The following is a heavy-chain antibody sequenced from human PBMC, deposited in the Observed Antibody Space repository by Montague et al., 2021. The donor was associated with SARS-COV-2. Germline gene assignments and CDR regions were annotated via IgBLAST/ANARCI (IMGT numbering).Heavy chain of an antibody. CDR3: VRRRSRDGYGTDGIDI. J-gene: IGHJ3*02. CDR1: GSSLTTSGEA. D-gene: IGHD5-24*01. V-gene: IGHV2-5*01. Sequence: PALVKPTQTLTLTCNFSGSSLTTSGEAVGWIRQPPGKALGWLALIYWHDNKYYSPSLKKRITITKETSKNHVSLTLHNMDPVDTGTYYCVRRRSRDGYGTDGIDIWGQGTMVTVSS. CDR2: IYWHDNK.